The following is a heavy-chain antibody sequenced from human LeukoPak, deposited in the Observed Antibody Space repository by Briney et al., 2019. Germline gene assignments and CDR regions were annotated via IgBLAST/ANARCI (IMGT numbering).Heavy chain of an antibody. CDR3: ARVPGGRRGDSYYFDY. Sequence: QALSLPFTVSGGSISSGGYYWSWIRPHPGKGLEWIGYIYYSGSTYYNPSLKSRVTISVDTSKNQFSLKLSSVTAADTAVYYCARVPGGRRGDSYYFDYWGQGTLVTVSS. V-gene: IGHV4-31*03. D-gene: IGHD2-21*02. CDR1: GGSISSGGYY. J-gene: IGHJ4*02. CDR2: IYYSGST.